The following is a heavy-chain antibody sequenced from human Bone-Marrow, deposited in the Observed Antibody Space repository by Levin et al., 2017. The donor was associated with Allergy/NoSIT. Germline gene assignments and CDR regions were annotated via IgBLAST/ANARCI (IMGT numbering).Heavy chain of an antibody. CDR3: AATYYSGSSGSRSLASYYYAMDV. V-gene: IGHV1-58*01. CDR1: GFTFTSSA. CDR2: IVVGSGNT. J-gene: IGHJ6*02. Sequence: SVKVSCKTSGFTFTSSAVQWVRQARGQRLEWIGWIVVGSGNTNYAQQFQERVTITRDMSTSTAYMELSSLRSEDTAVYYCAATYYSGSSGSRSLASYYYAMDVWGQGTTVTVSS. D-gene: IGHD3-22*01.